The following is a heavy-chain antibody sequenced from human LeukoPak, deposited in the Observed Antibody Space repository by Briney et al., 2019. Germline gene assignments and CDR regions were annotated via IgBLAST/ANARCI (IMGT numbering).Heavy chain of an antibody. J-gene: IGHJ6*02. CDR3: ATGRGMDV. V-gene: IGHV4-34*01. Sequence: SETLSLTCSVYGESLSAFYWSWIRQPPGKGLEWIAEINHSGGAKYNPSLKSRVTISVDTSKKQFSLKMTYVNAADTAVCYCATGRGMDVWGQGTTVTVSS. CDR2: INHSGGA. CDR1: GESLSAFY.